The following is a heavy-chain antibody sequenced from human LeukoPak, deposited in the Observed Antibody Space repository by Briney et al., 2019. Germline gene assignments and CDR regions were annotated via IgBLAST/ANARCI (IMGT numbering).Heavy chain of an antibody. CDR2: IYYSGST. V-gene: IGHV4-39*07. J-gene: IGHJ4*02. D-gene: IGHD3-3*01. CDR1: GGSISSSSYY. Sequence: SETLSLTCTVSGGSISSSSYYWGWIRQPPGKGLEWIGSIYYSGSTYYNPSLKSRVTISVDTSKNQFSLKLSSVTAADTAVYYCARDYNFWSGYRDYWGQGTLVIVSS. CDR3: ARDYNFWSGYRDY.